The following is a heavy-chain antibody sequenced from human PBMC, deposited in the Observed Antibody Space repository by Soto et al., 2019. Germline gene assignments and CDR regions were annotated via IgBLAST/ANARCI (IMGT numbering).Heavy chain of an antibody. CDR3: ARDLGLCRGCSSLRYSCYAMEG. CDR1: GYTFTKYY. V-gene: IGHV1-46*01. D-gene: IGHD2-15*01. J-gene: IGHJ6*04. Sequence: ASVKVSCKASGYTFTKYYMHWVRQAPGQGLEWMGIINPSGGATSYAQKFRGRVTVTRDTFTNTVYMELSSLRSDDTAVYYCARDLGLCRGCSSLRYSCYAMEGWGKGNTVT. CDR2: INPSGGAT.